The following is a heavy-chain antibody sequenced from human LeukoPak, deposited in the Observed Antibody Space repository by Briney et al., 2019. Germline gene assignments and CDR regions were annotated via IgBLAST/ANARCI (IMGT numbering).Heavy chain of an antibody. D-gene: IGHD6-19*01. Sequence: GGSLRLSCAASGFTFSSYAMSWVRQAPGKGLEWVSVIYSGGSTYYADSVKGRFTISRDNSKNTLYLQMNSLRAEDTAVYYCAKVGSGWYTYYYFDYWGQGTLVTVSS. CDR1: GFTFSSYA. CDR2: IYSGGST. CDR3: AKVGSGWYTYYYFDY. J-gene: IGHJ4*02. V-gene: IGHV3-23*03.